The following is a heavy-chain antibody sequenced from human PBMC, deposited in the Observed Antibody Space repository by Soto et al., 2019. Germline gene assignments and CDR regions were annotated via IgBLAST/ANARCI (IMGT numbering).Heavy chain of an antibody. J-gene: IGHJ4*02. CDR2: ISTSVGST. CDR3: AKGGQSYDY. CDR1: GFTFSTYA. V-gene: IGHV3-23*01. Sequence: GSLRLSCAASGFTFSTYAMSWVRQAPGKGLEWVSAISTSVGSTYYTDSVKGRFTISRDNSKNTLYLQMNSLRAEDTAVYYCAKGGQSYDYWGQGTLVTVSS. D-gene: IGHD3-10*01.